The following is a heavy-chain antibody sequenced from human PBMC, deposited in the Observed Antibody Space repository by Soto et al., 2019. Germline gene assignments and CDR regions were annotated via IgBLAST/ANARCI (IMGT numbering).Heavy chain of an antibody. V-gene: IGHV3-23*01. CDR3: AKVSSSWYAGFFDL. D-gene: IGHD6-13*01. CDR2: LSDSGISI. Sequence: EVQLLESGGGLVQPGGSLRLSCTASGFTFSSHAMTWVRQAPGKGLEWVSGLSDSGISIYYADSGKDRLTISRDNSKNTLYLQIHTLRAEDTAVYYCAKVSSSWYAGFFDLWGQGTLVTVSS. J-gene: IGHJ4*02. CDR1: GFTFSSHA.